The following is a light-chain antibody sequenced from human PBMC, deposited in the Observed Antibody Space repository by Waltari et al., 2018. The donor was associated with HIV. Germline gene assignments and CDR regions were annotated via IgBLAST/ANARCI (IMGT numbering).Light chain of an antibody. V-gene: IGLV1-51*02. CDR1: SSNIGDTS. CDR3: GTWDSSLSAGV. Sequence: QSVLTQPPSTSAAPGQKVTISCSGSSSNIGDTSVSWSQHLPGTAPKPLIYENNKRPSGIPDRFSGSKSGTSATLGITGLQTGDEADYYCGTWDSSLSAGVFGGGTKLTVL. CDR2: ENN. J-gene: IGLJ2*01.